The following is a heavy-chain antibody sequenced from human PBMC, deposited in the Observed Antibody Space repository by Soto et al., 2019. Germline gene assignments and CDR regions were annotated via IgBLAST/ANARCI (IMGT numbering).Heavy chain of an antibody. D-gene: IGHD6-6*01. CDR2: IYDSGST. Sequence: SETRSLTCTVSGGSISSYYWSWIRQPPGKGLEWIGYIYDSGSTNYIPSLKSRVTISVDTSKNQFSLKLTSVTAADTAVYYCAAPPRYWGQGPLVTVS. CDR1: GGSISSYY. CDR3: AAPPRY. J-gene: IGHJ4*02. V-gene: IGHV4-59*01.